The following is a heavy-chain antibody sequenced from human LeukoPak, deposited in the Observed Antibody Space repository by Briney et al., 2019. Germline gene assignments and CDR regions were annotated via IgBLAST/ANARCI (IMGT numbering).Heavy chain of an antibody. V-gene: IGHV3-33*01. CDR2: IWNDGSYK. Sequence: GRSLRLSXAASGFTFSSCGMHWVRQAPGKGLEWVAVIWNDGSYKYYADSVKGRFTISRDNAKNSLYLQMNSLRAEDTAVYYCARDTYGSGSYDYWGQGTLVTVSS. J-gene: IGHJ4*02. D-gene: IGHD3-10*01. CDR3: ARDTYGSGSYDY. CDR1: GFTFSSCG.